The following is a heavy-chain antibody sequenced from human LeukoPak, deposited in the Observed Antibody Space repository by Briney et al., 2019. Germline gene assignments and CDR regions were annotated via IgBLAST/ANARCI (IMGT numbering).Heavy chain of an antibody. CDR2: IYYSGST. CDR1: GGSISSSRYY. V-gene: IGHV4-39*01. D-gene: IGHD3-22*01. Sequence: SETLSLTCTVSGGSISSSRYYWGWIRQPPGKGLEWIGSIYYSGSTYYNPSLKSRVTISVDTSKNQFSLKLSSVTAADTAVYYCARQDDSSGYYRGNWFDPWGQGTLVTVSS. CDR3: ARQDDSSGYYRGNWFDP. J-gene: IGHJ5*02.